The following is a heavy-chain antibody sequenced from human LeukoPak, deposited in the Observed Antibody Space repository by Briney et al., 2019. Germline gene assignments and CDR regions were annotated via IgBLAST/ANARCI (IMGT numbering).Heavy chain of an antibody. CDR1: GGTFSSYA. D-gene: IGHD5-12*01. CDR3: ARGTHEDPRVYSGNDK. V-gene: IGHV1-69*01. Sequence: SVKVSCKASGGTFSSYAISWVRQAPGQGLEWMGGIIPIFGTANYAQKFQGRVTITADESTSTAYMELSSLRSEDTAVYYCARGTHEDPRVYSGNDKRGQGTLVTVSS. CDR2: IIPIFGTA. J-gene: IGHJ4*02.